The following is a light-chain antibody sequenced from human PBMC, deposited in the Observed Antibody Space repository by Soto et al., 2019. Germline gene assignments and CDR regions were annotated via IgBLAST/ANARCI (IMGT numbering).Light chain of an antibody. CDR1: QSIGSW. CDR2: DAS. J-gene: IGKJ4*01. V-gene: IGKV1-5*01. CDR3: QQYNSYPPN. Sequence: DVQMTQSPSTLSASVGDRVTITCRASQSIGSWLAWYQQKPGKAPKLLIYDASILKNGVPSRFSGSGSGTEFALTISSLQADDFAIYYCQQYNSYPPNFGGGTTVEIK.